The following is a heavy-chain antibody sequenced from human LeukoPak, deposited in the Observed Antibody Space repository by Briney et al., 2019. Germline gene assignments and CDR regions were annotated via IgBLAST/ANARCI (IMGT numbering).Heavy chain of an antibody. CDR3: ARGSRDGYNLDY. V-gene: IGHV1-69*13. CDR1: GGTFSSYA. Sequence: GASVKVSCKASGGTFSSYAISWVRQAPGQGLEWMGGIIPIFGTANYAQKFQGRVTITADESTSTAYMELGSLRSEDTAVYYCARGSRDGYNLDYWGQGTLVTVSS. CDR2: IIPIFGTA. J-gene: IGHJ4*02. D-gene: IGHD5-24*01.